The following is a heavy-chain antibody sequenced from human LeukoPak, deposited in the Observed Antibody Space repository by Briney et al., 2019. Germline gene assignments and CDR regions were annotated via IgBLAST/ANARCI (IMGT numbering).Heavy chain of an antibody. V-gene: IGHV5-10-1*01. D-gene: IGHD6-13*01. CDR1: GYXFTNYW. CDR3: VRQGTHIAAAGIDY. J-gene: IGHJ4*02. Sequence: GESLRISCNGSGYXFTNYWTSWVRQMPGKGLEWMGRIDPSDSYTNYSPSFQGHVTISADTSIGTAYLQWSSLKASDTAMYYCVRQGTHIAAAGIDYWGQGTLVTVSS. CDR2: IDPSDSYT.